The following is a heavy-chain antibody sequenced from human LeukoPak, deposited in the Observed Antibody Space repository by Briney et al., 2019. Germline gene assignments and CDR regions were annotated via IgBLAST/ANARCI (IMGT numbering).Heavy chain of an antibody. CDR2: ISNSGSTK. D-gene: IGHD3-3*01. CDR1: GFTFSDYY. V-gene: IGHV3-11*04. Sequence: GGSLRLSCAASGFTFSDYYMTWIRQAPGKGLEWLSYISNSGSTKYYIHSVKGRFTISRDNAKNSLYLQMNSLRAEDTAVYYCARDRPYNDFWSGYSSVIDYWGQGTLVTVSS. J-gene: IGHJ4*02. CDR3: ARDRPYNDFWSGYSSVIDY.